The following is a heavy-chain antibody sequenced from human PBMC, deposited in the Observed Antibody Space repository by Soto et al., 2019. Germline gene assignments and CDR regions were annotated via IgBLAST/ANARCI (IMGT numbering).Heavy chain of an antibody. V-gene: IGHV1-69*01. CDR1: GGTFSSYA. Sequence: QVQLVQSEAEVKKPGSSVKVSCKASGGTFSSYAISWVRQAPGQGLEWMGGIIPIFGTANYAQKFQGRVTITADESTSTAYMELSSLRSEDTAVYYCARGKGGRLWFGESHYYGMDVWGQGTTVTVSS. J-gene: IGHJ6*02. CDR3: ARGKGGRLWFGESHYYGMDV. D-gene: IGHD3-10*01. CDR2: IIPIFGTA.